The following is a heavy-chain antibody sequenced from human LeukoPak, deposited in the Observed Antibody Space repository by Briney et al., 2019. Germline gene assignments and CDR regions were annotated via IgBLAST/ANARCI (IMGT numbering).Heavy chain of an antibody. V-gene: IGHV3-74*01. CDR1: GFTFSSYW. Sequence: GGSLRLSCAASGFTFSSYWMHWVRQAPGKGLVWVSRINSDGSSTSYADSVKGRFTISRDNDKNTLYLQMKSLRAEDTAVYYCAKRVGAPFDYWGQGTLVTVSS. CDR2: INSDGSST. J-gene: IGHJ4*02. CDR3: AKRVGAPFDY.